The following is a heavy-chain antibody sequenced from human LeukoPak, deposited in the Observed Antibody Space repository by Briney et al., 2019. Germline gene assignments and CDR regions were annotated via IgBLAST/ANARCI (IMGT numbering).Heavy chain of an antibody. CDR3: ARDQGATSPQYYFDY. CDR1: GGSFSGYY. Sequence: SETLSLTCAVYGGSFSGYYWSWIRQPPGKGLEWIGEINHSGSTNYNPSLKSRVTTSVDTSKNQFSLKLSSVTAADTAVYYCARDQGATSPQYYFDYWGQGTLVTVSS. CDR2: INHSGST. D-gene: IGHD5-12*01. J-gene: IGHJ4*02. V-gene: IGHV4-34*01.